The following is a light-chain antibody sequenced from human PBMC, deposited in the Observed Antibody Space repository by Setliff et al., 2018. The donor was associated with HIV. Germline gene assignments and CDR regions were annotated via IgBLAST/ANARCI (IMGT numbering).Light chain of an antibody. CDR2: NDG. V-gene: IGLV1-44*01. J-gene: IGLJ1*01. CDR3: CSYAGTYIFYV. Sequence: QSALTQPPSMSGTPGQKVTISCSGGVSNIGRNSVFWYQQLPGTAPKLLMYNDGQRPSGVPDRFSGSKSDNTASLTISGLEAEDEADYYCCSYAGTYIFYVFGTGTKVTVL. CDR1: VSNIGRNS.